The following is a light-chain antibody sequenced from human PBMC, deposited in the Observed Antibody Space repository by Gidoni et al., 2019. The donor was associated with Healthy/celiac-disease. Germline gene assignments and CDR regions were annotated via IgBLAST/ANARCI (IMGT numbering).Light chain of an antibody. CDR3: QQYGSSPPLLT. V-gene: IGKV3-20*01. CDR1: QSVSSSY. J-gene: IGKJ4*01. Sequence: IVLTQSPGTLSLSPGERATLSCRASQSVSSSYLAWYQQKPGQAPRLLIYGASSRATGIPDRFSGSGSGTDFTLTISRLEPEDFAVYYCQQYGSSPPLLTFXGXTKVEIK. CDR2: GAS.